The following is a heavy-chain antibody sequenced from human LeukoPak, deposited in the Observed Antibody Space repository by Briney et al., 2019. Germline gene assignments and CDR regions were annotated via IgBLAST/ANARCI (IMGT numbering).Heavy chain of an antibody. V-gene: IGHV3-30*18. CDR3: AKGGGRGYSGY. CDR2: ISYDGSNK. D-gene: IGHD5-12*01. Sequence: GGSLRPSCAASGFTFSSYGMHWVRQAPGKGLEWVAVISYDGSNKYYADSVKGRFTISRDNSKNTLYLQMNSLRAEDTAVYYCAKGGGRGYSGYWGQGTLVTVSS. J-gene: IGHJ4*02. CDR1: GFTFSSYG.